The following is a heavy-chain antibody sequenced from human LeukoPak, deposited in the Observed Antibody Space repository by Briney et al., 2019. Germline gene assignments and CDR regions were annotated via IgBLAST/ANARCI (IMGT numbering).Heavy chain of an antibody. CDR3: AKGSSNCRPYFFDY. Sequence: PGWSLGLFLAASGFNLRSYAMSRVRQGPGEGVEWVSAIIDNGGSTYYADSVKGRFTISRDNSKNTLYLQMNSLRAEDTAVYYCAKGSSNCRPYFFDYWGQGTLGTVSS. D-gene: IGHD1-1*01. J-gene: IGHJ4*02. V-gene: IGHV3-23*01. CDR1: GFNLRSYA. CDR2: IIDNGGST.